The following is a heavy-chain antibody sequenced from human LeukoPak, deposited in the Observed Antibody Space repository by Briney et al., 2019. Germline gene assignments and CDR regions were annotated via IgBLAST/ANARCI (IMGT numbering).Heavy chain of an antibody. Sequence: PGASVKVSCKASGYTFTSHGISWVRQAPGQGLEWMGWMSAYNGNTNYAQKLQGRVTMTTDTFTNTAYVELRSLRSDDTAVYYCARRTYSRSSSIFDNWGQGTLVTVSS. V-gene: IGHV1-18*01. D-gene: IGHD6-6*01. CDR3: ARRTYSRSSSIFDN. CDR2: MSAYNGNT. CDR1: GYTFTSHG. J-gene: IGHJ4*02.